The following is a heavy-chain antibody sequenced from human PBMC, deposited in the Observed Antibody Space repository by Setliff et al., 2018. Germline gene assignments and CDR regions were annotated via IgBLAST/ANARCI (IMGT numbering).Heavy chain of an antibody. CDR3: AKVPGIATAGQTDRYYYYYYYMDV. J-gene: IGHJ6*03. V-gene: IGHV3-30*01. CDR1: GFSFSTYT. D-gene: IGHD6-13*01. Sequence: GGSLRLSCVASGFSFSTYTVHWVRQAPGKGLEWISADGANEYYADSVKGRFTISRDKSRNTLYLQMTGLRTDDTALYYCAKVPGIATAGQTDRYYYYYYYMDVWGKGTTVTVSS. CDR2: ISADGANE.